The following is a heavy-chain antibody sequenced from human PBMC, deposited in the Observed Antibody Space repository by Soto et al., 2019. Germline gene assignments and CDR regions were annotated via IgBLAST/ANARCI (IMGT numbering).Heavy chain of an antibody. CDR1: GYSISSGYY. V-gene: IGHV4-38-2*02. J-gene: IGHJ5*02. CDR2: IYHSGST. D-gene: IGHD2-2*01. Sequence: PLETLSLTCAVSGYSISSGYYWGWIRQPPGKGLEWIGSIYHSGSTYYNPSLKSRVTISVDTSKNQFSLKLSSVTAADTAVYYCARDGLGDIVVVPAAIRGNWFDPWGQGTLVTVS. CDR3: ARDGLGDIVVVPAAIRGNWFDP.